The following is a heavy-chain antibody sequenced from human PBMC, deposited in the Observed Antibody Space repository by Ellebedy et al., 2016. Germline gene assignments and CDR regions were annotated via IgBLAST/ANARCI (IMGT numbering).Heavy chain of an antibody. CDR2: VFHTGTT. J-gene: IGHJ3*01. D-gene: IGHD1-1*01. V-gene: IGHV4-59*02. CDR3: AKWNGGWNAFDV. CDR1: GGSVSSDY. Sequence: SETLSLTCNVSGGSVSSDYWNWIRRPPGKGLEWIGYVFHTGTTHYNPSLKSRVTMSVDTSKSQFSLRLTSVTAADTAVYYCAKWNGGWNAFDVWGQGTIVTVSS.